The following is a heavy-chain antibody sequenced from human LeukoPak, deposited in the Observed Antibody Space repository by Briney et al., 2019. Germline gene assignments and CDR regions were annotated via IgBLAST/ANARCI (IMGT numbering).Heavy chain of an antibody. CDR3: ASSPLMVRRATFDY. V-gene: IGHV4-59*01. CDR1: GGSISSYY. J-gene: IGHJ4*02. Sequence: ASETLSLTCTVSGGSISSYYWSWIRQPPGKGLEWIGYIYYSGSTNYNPSLMSRVTISVDTSKNQFSLKLSSVTAADTAVYYCASSPLMVRRATFDYWGQGTLVTVSS. D-gene: IGHD3-10*01. CDR2: IYYSGST.